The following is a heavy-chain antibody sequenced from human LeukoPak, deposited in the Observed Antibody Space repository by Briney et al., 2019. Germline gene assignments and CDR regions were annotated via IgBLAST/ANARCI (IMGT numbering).Heavy chain of an antibody. V-gene: IGHV3-33*06. CDR2: IWYDGSNK. D-gene: IGHD3-22*01. Sequence: GGSLRLSCAASGFTFSSYGMHWVRQAPGKGLQWVALIWYDGSNKYYADSVEGRFTISRGNSKNTLYLHMDSLRAEDTAVYYCAKDFYYDSSNYDWGQGTLVTVSS. J-gene: IGHJ4*02. CDR3: AKDFYYDSSNYD. CDR1: GFTFSSYG.